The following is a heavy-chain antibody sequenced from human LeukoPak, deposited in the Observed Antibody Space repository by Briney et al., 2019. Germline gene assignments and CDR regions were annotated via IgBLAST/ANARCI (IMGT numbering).Heavy chain of an antibody. J-gene: IGHJ6*02. CDR1: GGSFSGYY. D-gene: IGHD6-13*01. CDR3: AGSSWIHYYYYGMDV. V-gene: IGHV4-34*01. Sequence: SETLSLTCAVYGGSFSGYYWSWIRQPPGKGLEWIGEINHSGSTNYNPSLKSRVTISVDTSKNQFSLKLSCVTAADTAVYYCAGSSWIHYYYYGMDVWGQGTTVTVSS. CDR2: INHSGST.